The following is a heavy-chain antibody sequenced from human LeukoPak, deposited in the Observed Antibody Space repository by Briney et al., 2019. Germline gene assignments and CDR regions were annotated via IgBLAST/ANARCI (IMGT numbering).Heavy chain of an antibody. CDR2: IRYDGSNK. Sequence: PGRSLRLSCAASGFTFSSYGMHWVRQAPGKGLEWVAFIRYDGSNKYYADSVKGRFTISRDNSKNTLYLQMNSLRAEDTAVYYCAKDQGPIAARPTLFDYWGQGTLVTVSS. D-gene: IGHD6-6*01. V-gene: IGHV3-30*02. CDR1: GFTFSSYG. CDR3: AKDQGPIAARPTLFDY. J-gene: IGHJ4*02.